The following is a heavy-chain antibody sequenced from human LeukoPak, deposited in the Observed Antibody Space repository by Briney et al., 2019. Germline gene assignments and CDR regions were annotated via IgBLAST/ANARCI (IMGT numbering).Heavy chain of an antibody. CDR1: GGSISSNNW. CDR3: ARGTLGGSYPYYFDY. CDR2: IYHSDYT. D-gene: IGHD1-26*01. J-gene: IGHJ4*02. Sequence: SETLSLTCAVSGGSISSNNWWSWVRQPPGKGLEWIGEIYHSDYTNYNPSLKSRVTISVDKSKNQFSLKLSSVTAADTAVYYCARGTLGGSYPYYFDYWGQGTLVTVSS. V-gene: IGHV4-4*02.